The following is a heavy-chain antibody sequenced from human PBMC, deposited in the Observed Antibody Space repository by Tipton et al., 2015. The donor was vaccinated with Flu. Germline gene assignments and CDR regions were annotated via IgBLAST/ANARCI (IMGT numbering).Heavy chain of an antibody. Sequence: SLRLSCAAPGFTFSDYYMSWIRQAPGKGLEWVSYISSSGSTIYYADSVKGRFTISRDNAKNSLYLQMNSLRAEDTAVYYCARDPGEMATIKGLYWYFDLWGRGTLVTVSS. V-gene: IGHV3-11*04. D-gene: IGHD5-24*01. CDR1: GFTFSDYY. CDR2: ISSSGSTI. CDR3: ARDPGEMATIKGLYWYFDL. J-gene: IGHJ2*01.